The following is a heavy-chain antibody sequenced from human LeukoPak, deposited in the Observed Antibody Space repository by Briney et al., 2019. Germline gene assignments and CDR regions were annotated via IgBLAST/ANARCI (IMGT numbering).Heavy chain of an antibody. J-gene: IGHJ4*02. Sequence: GGSLRLSCAASELTFSNYAVSWVRQSPGEGLEWVSGISGTSGTTYYADSVKGRFTISRDNSKNTLYLQMNSLRSEDTAVYYCAKESEAIAAAGTLDSWGQGTLVTVSS. CDR2: ISGTSGTT. CDR3: AKESEAIAAAGTLDS. V-gene: IGHV3-23*01. D-gene: IGHD6-13*01. CDR1: ELTFSNYA.